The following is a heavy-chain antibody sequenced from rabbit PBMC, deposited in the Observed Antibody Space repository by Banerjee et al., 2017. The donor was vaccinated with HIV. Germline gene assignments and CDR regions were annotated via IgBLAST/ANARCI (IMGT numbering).Heavy chain of an antibody. D-gene: IGHD7-1*01. J-gene: IGHJ4*01. V-gene: IGHV1S40*01. CDR2: INTISGDT. Sequence: QSLEESGGDLVKPGASLTLTCTASGFSFSNGYVMCWVRQAPGKGLEWIACINTISGDTVYATWAKGRFTISKASWTTVTLQMTSLTAADTASYFCARGVSAGRGIADYFDFWGPGTLVTVS. CDR1: GFSFSNGYV. CDR3: ARGVSAGRGIADYFDF.